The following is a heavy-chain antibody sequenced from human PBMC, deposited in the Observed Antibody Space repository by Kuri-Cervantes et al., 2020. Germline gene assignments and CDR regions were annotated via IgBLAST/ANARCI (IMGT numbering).Heavy chain of an antibody. D-gene: IGHD2-2*01. CDR2: IYPGDSDT. CDR1: GYSFTRYW. Sequence: GESLKISCKGSGYSFTRYWIGWVRQMPGKGLEWMGIIYPGDSDTRYSPSFQGQVTISADRSINTAYLQWSSLKASDTAMYYCARGYCTSTTCYELDVWGKGTTVTVSS. J-gene: IGHJ6*04. CDR3: ARGYCTSTTCYELDV. V-gene: IGHV5-51*01.